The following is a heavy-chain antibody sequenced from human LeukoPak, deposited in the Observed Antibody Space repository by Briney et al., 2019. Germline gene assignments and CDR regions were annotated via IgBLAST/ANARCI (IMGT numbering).Heavy chain of an antibody. J-gene: IGHJ5*02. CDR1: GYTFTCYD. CDR2: MNPNSGNT. CDR3: ARSPTTVVTPPNWFDP. Sequence: ASVKVSCKASGYTFTCYDINWVRQATGQGLEWMGWMNPNSGNTGYAQKFQGRVTITRNTSISTAYMELSSLRSEDTAVYYCARSPTTVVTPPNWFDPWGQGTLVTVSS. V-gene: IGHV1-8*03. D-gene: IGHD4-23*01.